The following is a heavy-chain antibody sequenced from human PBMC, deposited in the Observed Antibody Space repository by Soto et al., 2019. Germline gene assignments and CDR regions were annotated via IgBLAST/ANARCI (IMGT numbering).Heavy chain of an antibody. Sequence: PSETLSLTCAVYGGSFSGYYWSWIRQPPGKGLEWIGEINHSGSTNYNPSLKSRVTISVDTSKNQFSLKLSSVTAADTAVYYCASARYCSGSSCYNFNYYMDVWGKGTTVTVSS. V-gene: IGHV4-34*01. CDR1: GGSFSGYY. D-gene: IGHD2-15*01. CDR2: INHSGST. CDR3: ASARYCSGSSCYNFNYYMDV. J-gene: IGHJ6*03.